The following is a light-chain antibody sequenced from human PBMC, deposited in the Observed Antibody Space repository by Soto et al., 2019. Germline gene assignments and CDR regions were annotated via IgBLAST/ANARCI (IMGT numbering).Light chain of an antibody. Sequence: EIVMTQSPATLSVSPGERATLSCRASQSISNKLAWYQHRPGQAPRLLVYDTSTRAAGIPARFTGSGSGTDFTLTISSLQSEDFAVYYCQQYNTSRSISFGQGTRLESK. V-gene: IGKV3-15*01. CDR2: DTS. J-gene: IGKJ5*01. CDR3: QQYNTSRSIS. CDR1: QSISNK.